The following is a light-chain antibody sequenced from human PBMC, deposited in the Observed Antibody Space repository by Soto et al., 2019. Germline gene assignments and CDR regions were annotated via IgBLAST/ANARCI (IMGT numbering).Light chain of an antibody. CDR3: QQYNNWPFT. CDR1: QSVSGN. J-gene: IGKJ3*01. Sequence: EIVMTQSPATLSVSPGERATLSCRASQSVSGNLAWYQQKPGQAPRLLIYGASTRATGIPARFSGSGSGTEFTLTIRSLQSEDFAVYYCQQYNNWPFTFGPGTKVDIK. V-gene: IGKV3-15*01. CDR2: GAS.